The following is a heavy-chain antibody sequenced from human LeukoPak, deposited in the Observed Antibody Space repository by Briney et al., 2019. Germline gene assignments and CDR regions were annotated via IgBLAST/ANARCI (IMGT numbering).Heavy chain of an antibody. CDR3: ARGGYYDSSGYYSAFDY. V-gene: IGHV1-46*01. CDR1: GYTFTSYY. D-gene: IGHD3-22*01. CDR2: INPSGGST. Sequence: ASVKVSCKASGYTFTSYYMHWVRQAPGQGLEWMRIINPSGGSTSYAQNFQGRVTMTRDTSTSTAYMELSSLRSEDTAVYYCARGGYYDSSGYYSAFDYWGQGTLVTVSS. J-gene: IGHJ4*02.